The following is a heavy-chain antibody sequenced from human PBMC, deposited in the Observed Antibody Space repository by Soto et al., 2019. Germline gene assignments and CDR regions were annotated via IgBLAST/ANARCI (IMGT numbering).Heavy chain of an antibody. Sequence: PSETQSLTCTVPGGSVNIGTCYWSWIRQPPGKGLEWIGFIHYSGSTNYNPSLKGRVTMSVDTSKNQFSLKLTSVNTADTAIYYCTRGGDPYKTGHWGQGTLVTVS. D-gene: IGHD2-21*01. CDR2: IHYSGST. V-gene: IGHV4-61*01. CDR3: TRGGDPYKTGH. CDR1: GGSVNIGTCY. J-gene: IGHJ4*02.